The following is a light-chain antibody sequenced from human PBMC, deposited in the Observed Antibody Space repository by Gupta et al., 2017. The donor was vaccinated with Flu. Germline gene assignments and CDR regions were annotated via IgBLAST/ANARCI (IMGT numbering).Light chain of an antibody. Sequence: QSALAQPASVSGSPGQSITVSCVGTSSDIGAYDFVSWYQQHPDKAPKLIMFEVSSRPSGISDRFSGSKSGETASLTISGLQAEDEADYYCGSYTTSATRVFGGGTKLTVL. V-gene: IGLV2-14*01. CDR2: EVS. CDR1: SSDIGAYDF. CDR3: GSYTTSATRV. J-gene: IGLJ3*02.